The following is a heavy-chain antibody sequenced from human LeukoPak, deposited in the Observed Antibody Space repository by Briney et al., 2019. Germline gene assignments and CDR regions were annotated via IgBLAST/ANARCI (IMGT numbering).Heavy chain of an antibody. Sequence: PGGSLRLSCAASGFTFSDYYMSWIRQAPGKGLEWVAVISYDGSNKYYADSVKGRFSISRDNSKNTLFLQMNRLRAEDTAVYYCARGPNWNEYRWFDPWGQGTLVTVSS. D-gene: IGHD1-1*01. J-gene: IGHJ5*02. CDR3: ARGPNWNEYRWFDP. CDR1: GFTFSDYY. V-gene: IGHV3-30*03. CDR2: ISYDGSNK.